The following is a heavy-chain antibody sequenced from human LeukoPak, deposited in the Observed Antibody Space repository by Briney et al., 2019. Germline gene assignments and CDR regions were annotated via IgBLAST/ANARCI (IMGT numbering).Heavy chain of an antibody. D-gene: IGHD2-2*01. CDR1: GYTLTELS. CDR2: FDPEDGET. Sequence: ASVKVSCKVSGYTLTELSMHWVRQAPGKGLEWMGGFDPEDGETIYAQKFQGRVTMTEDTSTDTAYMELSRLRSDDTAVYYCARGCSSTSCPLSDPWGQGTLVTVSS. J-gene: IGHJ5*02. CDR3: ARGCSSTSCPLSDP. V-gene: IGHV1-24*01.